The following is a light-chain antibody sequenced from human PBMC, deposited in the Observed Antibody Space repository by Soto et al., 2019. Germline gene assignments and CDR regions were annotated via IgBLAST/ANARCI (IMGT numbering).Light chain of an antibody. V-gene: IGKV3-20*01. Sequence: EIVLTQSPGTLSLSPGERATLSCRASQNVRSGYLAWYQQKPGQAPRLPIYGASSRATGIPDRFSGSGSGTDFTLTISRLEPEDFAVYYCQQYVNSPYTFGQGTKLEIK. J-gene: IGKJ2*01. CDR1: QNVRSGY. CDR3: QQYVNSPYT. CDR2: GAS.